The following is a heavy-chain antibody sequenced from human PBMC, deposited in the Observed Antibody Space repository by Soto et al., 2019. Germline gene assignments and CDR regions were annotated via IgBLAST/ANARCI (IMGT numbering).Heavy chain of an antibody. CDR1: GYTFTSYC. V-gene: IGHV1-18*01. CDR3: ASKHSSGWYNDAFDI. CDR2: ISAYNGNT. J-gene: IGHJ3*02. Sequence: ASVKVSCKASGYTFTSYCISWVRQAPGQGLEWMGWISAYNGNTNYAQKLQGRVTMTTDTSTSTAYMELRSLRSDDTAVYYCASKHSSGWYNDAFDIWGQGTMVTVSS. D-gene: IGHD6-19*01.